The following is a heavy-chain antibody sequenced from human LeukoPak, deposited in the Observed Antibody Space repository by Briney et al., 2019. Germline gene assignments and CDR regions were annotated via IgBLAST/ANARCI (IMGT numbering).Heavy chain of an antibody. J-gene: IGHJ4*02. D-gene: IGHD3-10*01. V-gene: IGHV3-74*01. CDR3: AKDPHMVRGVIITSY. CDR1: GFTFSSYW. CDR2: INSDGIST. Sequence: GGSLRLSCAASGFTFSSYWMHWVRQAPGKGLVWVSRINSDGISTSNADSVKGRFTISRDNSKNTLYLQMNSLRAEDTAVYYCAKDPHMVRGVIITSYWGQGTLVTVSS.